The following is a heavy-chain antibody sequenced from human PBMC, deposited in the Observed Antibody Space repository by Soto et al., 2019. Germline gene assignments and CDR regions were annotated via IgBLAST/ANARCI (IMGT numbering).Heavy chain of an antibody. CDR1: GYTFTGYY. Sequence: ASVKVSCKASGYTFTGYYMHWVRQAPGQGLEWMGWINPNSGGTNYAQKFQGRVTMTRDKSISTAYMELSRLRSDDTAVYYCARVNVVVVADTREYYFAYWGQGTLVTVSS. D-gene: IGHD2-15*01. V-gene: IGHV1-2*02. J-gene: IGHJ4*02. CDR3: ARVNVVVVADTREYYFAY. CDR2: INPNSGGT.